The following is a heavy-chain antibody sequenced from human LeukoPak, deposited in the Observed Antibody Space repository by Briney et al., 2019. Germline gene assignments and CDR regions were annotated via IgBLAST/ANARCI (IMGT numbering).Heavy chain of an antibody. CDR1: GFTFNRNG. J-gene: IGHJ4*02. CDR3: AKDGDDCIDY. Sequence: GGSLRLSCAASGFTFNRNGMHWVRQAPGKGLEWVAFVKYDGTVQFYADFVKGRFTISRDNSEKTLSLEMNSLRAEDTAVHYCAKDGDDCIDYWGQGTLVTVSS. V-gene: IGHV3-30*02. D-gene: IGHD3-22*01. CDR2: VKYDGTVQ.